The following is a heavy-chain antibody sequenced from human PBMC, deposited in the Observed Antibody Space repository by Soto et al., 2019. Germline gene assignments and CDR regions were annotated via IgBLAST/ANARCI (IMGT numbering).Heavy chain of an antibody. V-gene: IGHV4-34*01. CDR1: GGSFSGYY. Sequence: SETLSLTCAVCGGSFSGYYWSWIRQPPGKGLEWIGEINHSGSTNYNPSLKSRVTISVDTSKNQFSLKLSSVTAADTAVYYCAGDKSTSIANYYYGMDVWGQGTTVTVSS. J-gene: IGHJ6*02. CDR2: INHSGST. D-gene: IGHD6-13*01. CDR3: AGDKSTSIANYYYGMDV.